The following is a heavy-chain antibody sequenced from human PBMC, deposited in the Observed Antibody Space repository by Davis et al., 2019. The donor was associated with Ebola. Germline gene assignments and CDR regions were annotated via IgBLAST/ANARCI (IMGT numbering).Heavy chain of an antibody. D-gene: IGHD4-17*01. CDR2: ISYDGSDK. Sequence: GGSLRLSCAASGFSFSSYGMHWVRQAPGKGLEWVAVISYDGSDKYYADSVKGRFTISRGNSKNTLYLQMNSLRAEDTAVYYCARQTTVTSRSYYFDYWGQGTLVTVSS. CDR3: ARQTTVTSRSYYFDY. J-gene: IGHJ4*02. CDR1: GFSFSSYG. V-gene: IGHV3-30*03.